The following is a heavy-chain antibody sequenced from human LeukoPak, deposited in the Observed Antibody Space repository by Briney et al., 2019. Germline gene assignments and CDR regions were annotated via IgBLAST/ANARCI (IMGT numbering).Heavy chain of an antibody. CDR2: INPNSGGT. CDR1: GYTFTGYY. V-gene: IGHV1-2*02. D-gene: IGHD5-12*01. Sequence: ASVKVSCKASGYTFTGYYMHWVRQAPGQGLEWMGWINPNSGGTNYAQKFRGRVTMTRDTSISTGYMDLSRLKSGDTPVYYCARANSGYDPVYYFGLDVWGQGTTVTVSS. CDR3: ARANSGYDPVYYFGLDV. J-gene: IGHJ6*02.